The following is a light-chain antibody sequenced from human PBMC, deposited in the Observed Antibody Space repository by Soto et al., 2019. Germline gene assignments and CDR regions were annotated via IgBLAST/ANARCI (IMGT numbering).Light chain of an antibody. Sequence: EIVMTQSPATLSVSPGERATLSCRASQSVSSSLAWYQQKPGQAPRLLIYGASTRATGVPARFSGSGSGTEFTLTIGSLQSEDFAVYYCQQRGTFGQGTKVDIK. J-gene: IGKJ1*01. V-gene: IGKV3-15*01. CDR1: QSVSSS. CDR2: GAS. CDR3: QQRGT.